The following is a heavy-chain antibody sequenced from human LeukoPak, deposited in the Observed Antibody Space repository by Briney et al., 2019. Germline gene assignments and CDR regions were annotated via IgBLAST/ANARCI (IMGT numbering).Heavy chain of an antibody. CDR2: IIPIFGTA. V-gene: IGHV1-69*01. CDR1: GGTFSSYA. CDR3: GRDGSSGYDAFDI. D-gene: IGHD3-22*01. J-gene: IGHJ3*02. Sequence: SVKVSCKASGGTFSSYAISWVRQAPGQGLEWMGGIIPIFGTANYAQKFQGRVTITADESTSTAYMELSSLRSEDTAVYYCGRDGSSGYDAFDIWGQGTMVTVSS.